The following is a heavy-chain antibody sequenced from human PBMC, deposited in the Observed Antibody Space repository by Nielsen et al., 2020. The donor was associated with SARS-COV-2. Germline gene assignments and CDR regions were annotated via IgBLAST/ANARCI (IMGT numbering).Heavy chain of an antibody. Sequence: GGSLRLSCAASGFTFSSYGMHWVRQAPGKGLEWVAFIRYDGSNKYYADSVKGRFTISRDNSKNTLYLQMNSLRAEDTAVYYCARDLRRATFDYWGQGTLVTVSS. D-gene: IGHD2-15*01. CDR2: IRYDGSNK. CDR1: GFTFSSYG. J-gene: IGHJ4*02. CDR3: ARDLRRATFDY. V-gene: IGHV3-30*02.